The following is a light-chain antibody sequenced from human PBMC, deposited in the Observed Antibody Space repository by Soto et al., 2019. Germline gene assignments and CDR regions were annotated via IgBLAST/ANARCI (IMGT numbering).Light chain of an antibody. CDR2: RND. J-gene: IGLJ2*01. V-gene: IGLV1-47*01. CDR1: SSNIGSNS. CDR3: AAWDDRLSAVV. Sequence: QLVLTQPPSASGTPGQRVTISCSGSSSNIGSNSVYWYQQLPGTAPKLLIYRNDQRPSGVPDRFSGSKSGPSASLAISGLRSEDEADYYCAAWDDRLSAVVFGGGTKVTVL.